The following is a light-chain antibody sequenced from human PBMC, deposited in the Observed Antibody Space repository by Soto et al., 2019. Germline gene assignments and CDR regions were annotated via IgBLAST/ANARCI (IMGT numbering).Light chain of an antibody. CDR3: QQYNNWPPAT. CDR2: GAS. J-gene: IGKJ3*01. Sequence: EIVMTQSPATLSVSPGERATLSCRASQSVSSNFAWYQQKPGQAPRLLIYGASTRATGIPARFSGSGSGTEFTLTISSLQSEDFAVYSCQQYNNWPPATFGPGTKVDIK. V-gene: IGKV3-15*01. CDR1: QSVSSN.